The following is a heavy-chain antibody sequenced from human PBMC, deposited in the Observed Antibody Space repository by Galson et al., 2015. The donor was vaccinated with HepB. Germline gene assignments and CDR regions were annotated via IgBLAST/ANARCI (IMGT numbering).Heavy chain of an antibody. V-gene: IGHV5-10-1*01. D-gene: IGHD6-13*01. J-gene: IGHJ4*02. CDR3: ASQPLAAADGLYYFDY. CDR1: GNSFTSHW. CDR2: IDPSDSYT. Sequence: QSGAEVKKPGESLRISCKGSGNSFTSHWISWVRQMPGKGLEWMGRIDPSDSYTNYSPSFQGHVTISADKSISTAYLHWSSLKASDTAMYYCASQPLAAADGLYYFDYWGQGTLVTVSS.